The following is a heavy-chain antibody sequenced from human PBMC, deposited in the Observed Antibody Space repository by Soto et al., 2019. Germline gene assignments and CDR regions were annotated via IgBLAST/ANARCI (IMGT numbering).Heavy chain of an antibody. CDR3: ARLSTPPAYYMDV. CDR1: GYSFTSYW. J-gene: IGHJ6*03. V-gene: IGHV5-51*01. Sequence: GESLKISCKGSGYSFTSYWIGWVRQMPGKGLEWMGIIYPGDSDTRYSPSFQGQVTISADKSISTAYLQRSSLKASDTAMYYCARLSTPPAYYMDVWGKGTTVTVSS. CDR2: IYPGDSDT. D-gene: IGHD4-17*01.